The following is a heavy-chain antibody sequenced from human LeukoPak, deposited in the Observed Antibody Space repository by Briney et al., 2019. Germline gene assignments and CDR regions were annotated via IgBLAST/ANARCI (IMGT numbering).Heavy chain of an antibody. J-gene: IGHJ4*02. Sequence: GGSLRLSCAASGFSFSDYEMNWVRQAPGKGLEWVSYISSSGSTIYYADSVKGRFTISRDNAKNSLYLQMNSLRAGDTAVYYCARDRMDYGDLLLLDYWGQGTLVTVSS. CDR2: ISSSGSTI. D-gene: IGHD4-17*01. V-gene: IGHV3-48*03. CDR3: ARDRMDYGDLLLLDY. CDR1: GFSFSDYE.